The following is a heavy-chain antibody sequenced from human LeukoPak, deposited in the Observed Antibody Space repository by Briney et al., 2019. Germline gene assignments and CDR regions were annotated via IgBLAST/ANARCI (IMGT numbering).Heavy chain of an antibody. D-gene: IGHD5-18*01. CDR1: GFTFSSYA. CDR3: AKAAHVDTAGFDY. J-gene: IGHJ4*02. V-gene: IGHV3-9*01. CDR2: ISWNSGSI. Sequence: GGSLRLSCAASGFTFSSYAMSWVRQAPGKGLEWVSGISWNSGSIGYADSVKGRFTISRDNAKNSLYLQMNSLRAEDTALYYCAKAAHVDTAGFDYWGQGTLVTVSS.